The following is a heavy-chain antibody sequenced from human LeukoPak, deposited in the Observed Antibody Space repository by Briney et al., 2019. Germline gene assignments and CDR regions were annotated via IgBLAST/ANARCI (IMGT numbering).Heavy chain of an antibody. CDR2: IKQDGSQK. Sequence: PGGSLRLSCAASGFTFSSYGMHWVRQAPGKGLEWVANIKQDGSQKYYVDSVKGRFTISRDNAKNSLYLQMNSLRAEDTAVYYCARVYDFWSGYLDYFDYWGQGTLVTVSS. D-gene: IGHD3-3*01. V-gene: IGHV3-7*01. CDR1: GFTFSSYG. J-gene: IGHJ4*02. CDR3: ARVYDFWSGYLDYFDY.